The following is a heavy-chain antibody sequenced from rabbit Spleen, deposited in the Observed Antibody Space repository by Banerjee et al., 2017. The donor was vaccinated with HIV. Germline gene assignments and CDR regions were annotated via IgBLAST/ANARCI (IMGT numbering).Heavy chain of an antibody. Sequence: QLEESAGGLLQPGGSLKLSCKASGFTLSNYYMNWVRQAPGKGLEWIGYIDPVFGITYYAHWVNGRFSISRENTQNTVFLQMTSLTAADTATYFCARDGAGGSYFALWGQGTLVTVS. D-gene: IGHD8-1*01. CDR2: IDPVFGIT. J-gene: IGHJ4*01. V-gene: IGHV1S7*01. CDR1: GFTLSNYY. CDR3: ARDGAGGSYFAL.